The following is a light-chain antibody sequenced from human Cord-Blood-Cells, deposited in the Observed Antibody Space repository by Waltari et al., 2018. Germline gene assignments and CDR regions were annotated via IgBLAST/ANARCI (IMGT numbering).Light chain of an antibody. CDR2: DAS. J-gene: IGKJ3*01. Sequence: DIQMTQSPSSLSASVGDRVTITCQASQDISNYLNWYQQKPGKAPKRLIYDASNLETGDPSRFSGSGSGTDFTFTISSLQPEDIATYYCQQYDNLPPFTFGPGTKVDIK. CDR1: QDISNY. V-gene: IGKV1-33*01. CDR3: QQYDNLPPFT.